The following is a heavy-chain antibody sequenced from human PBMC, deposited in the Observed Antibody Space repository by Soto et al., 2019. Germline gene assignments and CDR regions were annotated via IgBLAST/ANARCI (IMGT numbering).Heavy chain of an antibody. D-gene: IGHD1-26*01. CDR3: ARDPYFDVGARNEPYFDY. CDR1: GYTFTGYY. Sequence: GASVKVSCKASGYTFTGYYIHWVRQAPGQGLEWMGWINPNSGGTNYAQKFQGRVTMTRDTSISTAYMELSRLRSDDTAVYYCARDPYFDVGARNEPYFDYWGQGTPVTVSS. CDR2: INPNSGGT. V-gene: IGHV1-2*02. J-gene: IGHJ4*02.